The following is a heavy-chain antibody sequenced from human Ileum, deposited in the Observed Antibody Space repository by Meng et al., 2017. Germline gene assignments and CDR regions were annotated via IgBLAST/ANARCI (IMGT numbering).Heavy chain of an antibody. V-gene: IGHV3-21*01. CDR2: ISRDEIYT. CDR1: GFTFNNFG. J-gene: IGHJ3*01. CDR3: VRDERPGWDAFDF. D-gene: IGHD6-25*01. Sequence: GGSLRLSCAASGFTFNNFGMNWVRQAPGQGLEWVSSISRDEIYTHYADSVKGRFTISRDNAKNSLYLQMNNLGAEDTAVYYCVRDERPGWDAFDFWGLGTMVTVSS.